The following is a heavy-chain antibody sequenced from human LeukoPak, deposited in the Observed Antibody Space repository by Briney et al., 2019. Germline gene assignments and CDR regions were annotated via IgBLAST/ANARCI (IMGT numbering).Heavy chain of an antibody. Sequence: GGSLRLSCAASGFTLSSYEMNWVRQAPGKGLEWVSYISSSGGNIYYADSVKGRFTISRDNAKNSLYLQMDSLRAEDAAVYYCARDLRKGSYFDYWGLGTLVTVSS. V-gene: IGHV3-48*03. CDR2: ISSSGGNI. D-gene: IGHD3-10*01. J-gene: IGHJ4*02. CDR3: ARDLRKGSYFDY. CDR1: GFTLSSYE.